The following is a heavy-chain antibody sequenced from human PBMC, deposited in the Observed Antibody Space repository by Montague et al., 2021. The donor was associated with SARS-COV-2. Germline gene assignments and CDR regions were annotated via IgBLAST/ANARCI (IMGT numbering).Heavy chain of an antibody. J-gene: IGHJ5*02. CDR3: ARGADYDFWSGYLRYKWFDP. V-gene: IGHV4-34*01. CDR1: GGSLSGYY. Sequence: ETLSLTCAVYGGSLSGYYWAWIRQTPGKGLEWIGEINHSGNTNYNPSLKSRLTISVDTSKKQFSLKLSSVTTADTAVYYCARGADYDFWSGYLRYKWFDPRGLGTPVTVSS. D-gene: IGHD3-3*01. CDR2: INHSGNT.